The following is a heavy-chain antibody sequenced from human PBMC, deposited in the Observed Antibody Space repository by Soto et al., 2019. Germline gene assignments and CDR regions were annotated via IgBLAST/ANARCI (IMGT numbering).Heavy chain of an antibody. Sequence: GGSLRLSCAASGFTFSSYNMNWVRQAPGKGLEWVSSISSSRSYIYYADSVKGRFTVSRDNSKNTLYLQMNSLRAEDTAVYYXXXXXSPXXXXXXXRHFXXWG. CDR2: ISSSRSYI. J-gene: IGHJ4*01. CDR3: XXXXSPXXXXXXXRHFXX. V-gene: IGHV3-21*01. CDR1: GFTFSSYN.